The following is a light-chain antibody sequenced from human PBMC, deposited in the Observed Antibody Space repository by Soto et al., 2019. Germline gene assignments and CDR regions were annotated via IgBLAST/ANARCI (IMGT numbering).Light chain of an antibody. V-gene: IGKV3-20*01. CDR3: QQYGSSPPVT. CDR2: GAS. J-gene: IGKJ1*01. CDR1: QSVSSSY. Sequence: ESVLTQSPGTLSLSPGERATLSCRASQSVSSSYLAWYQQKPGQAPRLLIYGASSRATGIPDRFSGSGSGTDFTLTICRLEPEDFAVYYCQQYGSSPPVTFGQGTKVEIK.